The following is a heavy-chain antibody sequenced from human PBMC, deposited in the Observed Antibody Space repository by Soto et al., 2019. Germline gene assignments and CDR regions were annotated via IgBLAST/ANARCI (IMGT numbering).Heavy chain of an antibody. D-gene: IGHD5-18*01. CDR1: GGSISSSSYY. V-gene: IGHV4-39*07. Sequence: PSETLSLTCTVSGGSISSSSYYWGWIRQPPGKGLEWIGSIYYSGSTYYNPSLKSRVTISVDTSKNQFSLKLSSVTAADTAVYYCARGGYSYATGFDPWGQGTLVTVSS. CDR2: IYYSGST. CDR3: ARGGYSYATGFDP. J-gene: IGHJ5*02.